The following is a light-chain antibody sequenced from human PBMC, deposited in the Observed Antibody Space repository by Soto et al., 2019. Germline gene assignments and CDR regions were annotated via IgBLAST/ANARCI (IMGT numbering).Light chain of an antibody. CDR2: EVT. Sequence: QSALTQPPSVSGSPGQSVTISCTGTSSDIGLYNRVSWYQQPPGTAPKLIIYEVTTRPSGVPDRFSGSKSGNTASLTISGLQADDEADYYCCSFASTTTPVLFGGGTKLTVL. J-gene: IGLJ2*01. V-gene: IGLV2-18*02. CDR1: SSDIGLYNR. CDR3: CSFASTTTPVL.